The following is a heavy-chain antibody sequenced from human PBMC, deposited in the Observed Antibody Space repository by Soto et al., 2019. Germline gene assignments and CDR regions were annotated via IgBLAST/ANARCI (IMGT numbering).Heavy chain of an antibody. Sequence: QVQLVESGGGVVQTGRSLRLSCAASGFTFSSYGMHWVRQAPGKGLEWVAVISYDGSNKYYADSVKGRFTISRDNSKNTLYLQMNSLRAEDTAVYYCAKAISGGSHDAFDIWGQGTMVTVSS. V-gene: IGHV3-30*18. CDR2: ISYDGSNK. CDR1: GFTFSSYG. J-gene: IGHJ3*02. D-gene: IGHD3-16*01. CDR3: AKAISGGSHDAFDI.